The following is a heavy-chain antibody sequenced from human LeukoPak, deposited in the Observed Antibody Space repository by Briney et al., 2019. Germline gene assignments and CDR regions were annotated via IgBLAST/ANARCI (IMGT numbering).Heavy chain of an antibody. Sequence: GRSLRLSCAASGFTSSTYAMHWVRQAPGKGLEWVGVISYDGNNKYYADSVKGRFTISRDNSKNTLYLQMNSLRAEDTAVYYCARDRSAVSGDGFDIWGQGTMVTVPS. CDR1: GFTSSTYA. CDR3: ARDRSAVSGDGFDI. J-gene: IGHJ3*02. V-gene: IGHV3-30-3*01. CDR2: ISYDGNNK. D-gene: IGHD4-11*01.